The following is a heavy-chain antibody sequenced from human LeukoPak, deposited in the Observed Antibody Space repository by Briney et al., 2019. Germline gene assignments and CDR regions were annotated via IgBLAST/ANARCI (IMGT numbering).Heavy chain of an antibody. CDR3: ARGSYKLWFGEFGMYNWFDP. V-gene: IGHV1-8*01. D-gene: IGHD3-10*01. J-gene: IGHJ5*02. CDR1: GYTFTSYD. Sequence: ASVKVSCKASGYTFTSYDINWVRQATGQGLEWMGWMNPNSGNTGYAQKFQGRVTMTRNTSISTAYMELSSLRSEDTAVYYCARGSYKLWFGEFGMYNWFDPWGQGTLVTVSS. CDR2: MNPNSGNT.